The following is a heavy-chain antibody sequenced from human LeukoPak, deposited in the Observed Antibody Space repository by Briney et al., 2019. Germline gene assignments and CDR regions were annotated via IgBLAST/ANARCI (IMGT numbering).Heavy chain of an antibody. D-gene: IGHD6-13*01. Sequence: PSETLSLTCAVYGGSYSGYYWSWIRQPPGKGLEWIGEIYHSGSTNYNPSLKSRVTISVDKSKNQFSLKLSSVTAADTAVYYCARDRGSSARPANDDYYYGMDVWGQGTTVTVSS. CDR1: GGSYSGYY. V-gene: IGHV4-34*01. CDR3: ARDRGSSARPANDDYYYGMDV. J-gene: IGHJ6*02. CDR2: IYHSGST.